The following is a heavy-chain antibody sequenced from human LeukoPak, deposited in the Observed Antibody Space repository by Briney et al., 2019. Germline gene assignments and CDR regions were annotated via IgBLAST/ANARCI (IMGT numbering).Heavy chain of an antibody. CDR3: ARVGIAARPAGRYYYYYYMDL. J-gene: IGHJ6*03. CDR2: INDSGST. CDR1: GGSFSGYY. V-gene: IGHV4-34*01. Sequence: SETLSLTCAVYGGSFSGYYWSWIRQPPGKGLEWIGEINDSGSTNYNPSLKSRVTISVDTSKNQFSLKLSSVTAADTAVYYCARVGIAARPAGRYYYYYYMDLWGKGTTVTVSS. D-gene: IGHD6-6*01.